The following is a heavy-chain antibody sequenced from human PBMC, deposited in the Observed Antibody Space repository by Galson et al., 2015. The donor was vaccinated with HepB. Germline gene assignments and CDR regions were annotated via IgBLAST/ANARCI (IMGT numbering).Heavy chain of an antibody. CDR3: ARAYRGYFDY. D-gene: IGHD3-16*01. CDR2: TYYRSKWSN. CDR1: GDSVSSNSAA. J-gene: IGHJ4*02. V-gene: IGHV6-1*01. Sequence: ISGDSVSSNSAAWNWFRQSPSRGLEWLGRTYYRSKWSNDYAVSMKSRATINPDTSKNQFSLQVNSVTPEDTAVYYCARAYRGYFDYWGQGTLVTVSA.